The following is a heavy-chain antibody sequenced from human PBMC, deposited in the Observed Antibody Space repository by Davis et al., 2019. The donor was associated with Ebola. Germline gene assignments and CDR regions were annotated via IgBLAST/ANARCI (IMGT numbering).Heavy chain of an antibody. J-gene: IGHJ4*02. D-gene: IGHD5-24*01. Sequence: GGSLRLSCAASGFTVSSYYMSWVRQAPGKGLEWVSVIYIDCNTYYADSVKGRFTISRDNSKNTLYLQMNSLRAEDTAVYYCARGDGYNFFGYWGQGTLVTVSS. CDR3: ARGDGYNFFGY. V-gene: IGHV3-53*01. CDR1: GFTVSSYY. CDR2: IYIDCNT.